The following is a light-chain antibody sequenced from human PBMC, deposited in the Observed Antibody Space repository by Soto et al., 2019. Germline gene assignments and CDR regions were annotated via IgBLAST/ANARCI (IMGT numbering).Light chain of an antibody. CDR1: QSIGSS. CDR2: GAS. V-gene: IGKV3-11*01. Sequence: PGERATLSCRASQSIGSSLAWYQQRPGRAPRVLIYGASTRATGIPARFSGSGSGTDFTLTISSLEPEDFAVYYCQQRQYWPPITFGQGTRLEI. CDR3: QQRQYWPPIT. J-gene: IGKJ5*01.